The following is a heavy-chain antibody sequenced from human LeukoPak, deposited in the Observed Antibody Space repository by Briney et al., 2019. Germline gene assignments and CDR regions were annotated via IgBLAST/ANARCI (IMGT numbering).Heavy chain of an antibody. CDR1: GGSISSGSYY. Sequence: PSETLSLTCTVSGGSISSGSYYWSWIRQPAGKGLEWIGRIYTSGSTNYNPSLKSRVTISVDTSKNQFSLKLSSVTAADTAVYYCARMSIYQLPTGVDYWGQGTLVTVSS. D-gene: IGHD2-2*01. J-gene: IGHJ4*02. V-gene: IGHV4-61*02. CDR2: IYTSGST. CDR3: ARMSIYQLPTGVDY.